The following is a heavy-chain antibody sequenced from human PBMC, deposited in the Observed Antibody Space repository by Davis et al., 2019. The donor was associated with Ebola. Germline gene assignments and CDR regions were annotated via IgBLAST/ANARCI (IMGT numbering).Heavy chain of an antibody. J-gene: IGHJ3*02. D-gene: IGHD5-24*01. Sequence: SETLSLTCTVSGGSNSRYHWTWIRQPPGKGLEWIGYIYYTGSTNYNPSLKSRVTISVETSKNQFSLKLSSVTAADPAVYYCAKEGGDGYADGAFDILGQGTMVTVSS. CDR1: GGSNSRYH. CDR3: AKEGGDGYADGAFDI. CDR2: IYYTGST. V-gene: IGHV4-59*01.